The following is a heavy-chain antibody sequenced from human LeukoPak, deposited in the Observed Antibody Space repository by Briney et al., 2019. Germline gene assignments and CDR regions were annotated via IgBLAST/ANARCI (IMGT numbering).Heavy chain of an antibody. CDR2: IYTSGST. J-gene: IGHJ6*03. V-gene: IGHV4-4*07. CDR1: GYSISSGYY. D-gene: IGHD2-21*02. CDR3: ARAYCGGDCYSAGSYYYYYYMDV. Sequence: PSETLSLTCTVSGYSISSGYYWSWIRQPAGKGLEWIGRIYTSGSTNYNPSLKSRVTMSVDTSKDQFSLKLSSVTAADTAVYYCARAYCGGDCYSAGSYYYYYYMDVWGKGTTVTISS.